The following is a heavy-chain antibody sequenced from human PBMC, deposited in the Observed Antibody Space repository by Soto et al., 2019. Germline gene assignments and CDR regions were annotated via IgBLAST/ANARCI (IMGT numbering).Heavy chain of an antibody. CDR1: GGSISSGDYY. D-gene: IGHD6-6*01. CDR2: IYYSGST. Sequence: QVQLQESGPGLVKPSQTLSLTCTVSGGSISSGDYYWSWIRQPPGKGLEWIGYIYYSGSTYYNPSLKSRVTISVDTSKNQFSLKLSSVTAADTAVYYCARDFGVAARPFWYFDLWGRGTLVTVSS. CDR3: ARDFGVAARPFWYFDL. V-gene: IGHV4-30-4*01. J-gene: IGHJ2*01.